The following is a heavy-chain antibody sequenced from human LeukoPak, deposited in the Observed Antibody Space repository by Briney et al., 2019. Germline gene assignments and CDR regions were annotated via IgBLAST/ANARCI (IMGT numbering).Heavy chain of an antibody. D-gene: IGHD6-6*01. J-gene: IGHJ4*02. CDR1: GYSISSGYY. CDR3: ARLGGYSSSSLDD. CDR2: IYHSGST. Sequence: SSETLSLTCAVSGYSISSGYYWGWIRQPPGKGLEWIGSIYHSGSTYYNPSLKSRVTISVDTSKNQFSLKLSSVTAADTAVYYCARLGGYSSSSLDDWGQGTLVTVSS. V-gene: IGHV4-38-2*01.